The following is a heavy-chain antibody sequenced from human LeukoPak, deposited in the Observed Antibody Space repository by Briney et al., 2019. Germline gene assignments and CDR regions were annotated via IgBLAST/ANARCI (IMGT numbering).Heavy chain of an antibody. CDR2: INPNRGGT. Sequence: EASVKVSCKASGYTFTSYGISWVRQAPGQGLEWLGWINPNRGGTHYAQNFQGRVTMTMDTSINIAYMDLRRLESDDTAMYYCAKTSGSFPLYYFDYWGQGTLVTVSS. V-gene: IGHV1-2*02. CDR1: GYTFTSYG. D-gene: IGHD5-12*01. CDR3: AKTSGSFPLYYFDY. J-gene: IGHJ4*02.